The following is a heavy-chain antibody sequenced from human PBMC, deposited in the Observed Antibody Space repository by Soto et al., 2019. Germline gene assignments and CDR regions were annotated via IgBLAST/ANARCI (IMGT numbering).Heavy chain of an antibody. J-gene: IGHJ4*02. D-gene: IGHD5-12*01. CDR3: GYYFDY. V-gene: IGHV4-39*01. Sequence: SETLSLTCPVSGGSISSSSYYWGWIRQPPGKGLEWIGTIYYSGTTYYNPSLKSRVTISVDTSKNQFSLKLSSVTAADTAAITWGYYFDYWGQGTLVTVSS. CDR2: IYYSGTT. CDR1: GGSISSSSYY.